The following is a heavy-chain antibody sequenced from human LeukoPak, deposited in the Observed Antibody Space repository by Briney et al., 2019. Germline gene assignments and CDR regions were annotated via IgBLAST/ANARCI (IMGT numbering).Heavy chain of an antibody. Sequence: PGRSLRLSCAASGFTFSSYGMHWVRQAPGKGLEWVAVISYDGSNKYYADSVKGRFTISRDNSKNTLYLQMNSLRAEDTAVYYCAKAPYYDFWSGPTLDYWGQGTLVTVSS. CDR3: AKAPYYDFWSGPTLDY. V-gene: IGHV3-30*18. J-gene: IGHJ4*02. CDR1: GFTFSSYG. D-gene: IGHD3-3*01. CDR2: ISYDGSNK.